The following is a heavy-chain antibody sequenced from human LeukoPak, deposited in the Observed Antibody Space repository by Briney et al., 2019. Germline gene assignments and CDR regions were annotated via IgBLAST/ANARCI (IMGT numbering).Heavy chain of an antibody. Sequence: GGSLRLSCAASGFTARGNYIGWVSEGPGRGLDGVSVIYSGGSTYYANSVKGRFTISRDNSKNTLYLQMNSLRAEDTAVYYCARDLYSSSSTWGQGTLVTVSS. V-gene: IGHV3-53*01. CDR1: GFTARGNY. D-gene: IGHD6-13*01. CDR3: ARDLYSSSST. J-gene: IGHJ4*02. CDR2: IYSGGST.